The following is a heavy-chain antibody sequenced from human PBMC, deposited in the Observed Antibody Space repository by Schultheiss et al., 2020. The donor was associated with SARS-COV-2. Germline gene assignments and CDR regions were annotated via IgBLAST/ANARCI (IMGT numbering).Heavy chain of an antibody. CDR1: GYTFTGYY. CDR2: INPNSGGT. Sequence: ASVKVSCKASGYTFTGYYMHWVRQAPGQGLEWMGWINPNSGGTNYAQKFQGRVTITADESTSTAYMELSSLRSEDTAVYYCARDPEAPYNYYYYGMDVWGQGTTVTVSS. V-gene: IGHV1-2*02. J-gene: IGHJ6*02. CDR3: ARDPEAPYNYYYYGMDV. D-gene: IGHD1-14*01.